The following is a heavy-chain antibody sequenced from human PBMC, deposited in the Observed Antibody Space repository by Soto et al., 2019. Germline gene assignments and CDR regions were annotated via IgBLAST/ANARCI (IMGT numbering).Heavy chain of an antibody. CDR1: GGSISSGGYY. V-gene: IGHV4-31*03. CDR2: IYYSGST. Sequence: QVQLQESGPGLVKPSQTLSLTCTVSGGSISSGGYYWSWIRQHPGKGPEWIGYIYYSGSTYYNPSLKSRVTISVDTSKNQFSLKLSSVTAADTAVYYCARDLVPYGSGIDYWGQGTLVTVSS. CDR3: ARDLVPYGSGIDY. D-gene: IGHD3-10*01. J-gene: IGHJ4*02.